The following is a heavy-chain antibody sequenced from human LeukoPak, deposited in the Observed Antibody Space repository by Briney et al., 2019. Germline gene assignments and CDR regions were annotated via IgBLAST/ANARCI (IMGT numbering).Heavy chain of an antibody. J-gene: IGHJ4*02. Sequence: PGGSLRLSCAASGFTFSSYWMSWVRQAPGEGLEWVSYISSSGSTIYYADSVKGRFTISRDNAKNSLYLQMNSLRAEDTAVYYCARVGVRGVIKGHYFDYWGQGTLVTVSS. CDR1: GFTFSSYW. D-gene: IGHD3-10*01. V-gene: IGHV3-48*04. CDR3: ARVGVRGVIKGHYFDY. CDR2: ISSSGSTI.